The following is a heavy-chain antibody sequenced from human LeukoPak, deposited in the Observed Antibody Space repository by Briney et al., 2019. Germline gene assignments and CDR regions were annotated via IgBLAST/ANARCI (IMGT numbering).Heavy chain of an antibody. CDR3: AYCSSTSCLAGDVFDI. D-gene: IGHD2-2*01. CDR1: GYTFTSYG. J-gene: IGHJ3*02. V-gene: IGHV1-18*01. CDR2: ISAYNGNT. Sequence: ASVKVSCKASGYTFTSYGISWVRQAPGQGLEWMGWISAYNGNTNYAQKLQGRVTMTTDTSTSTAYMELRSLRSDDTAVYYCAYCSSTSCLAGDVFDIWGQGTMVTVSS.